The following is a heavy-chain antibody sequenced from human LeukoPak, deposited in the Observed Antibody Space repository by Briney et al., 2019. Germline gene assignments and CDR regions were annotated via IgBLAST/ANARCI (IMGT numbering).Heavy chain of an antibody. CDR3: AKDKSRWELRWIDY. CDR2: INHSGST. V-gene: IGHV4-34*01. Sequence: SGTLSLTCAVYGGSFSGYYWSWIRQPPGKGLEWIGEINHSGSTNYNPSLESRVTISVDTSKNQFSLKLSSVTAADTAVYYCAKDKSRWELRWIDYWGQGTLVTVSS. CDR1: GGSFSGYY. D-gene: IGHD1-26*01. J-gene: IGHJ4*02.